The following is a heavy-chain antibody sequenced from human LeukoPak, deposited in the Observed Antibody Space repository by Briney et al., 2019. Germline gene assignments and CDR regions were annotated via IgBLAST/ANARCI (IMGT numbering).Heavy chain of an antibody. Sequence: ASVKVSCKASGYTFTGYYMHWVRQAPGQVLEWMGWIYRNSDGTNYAQKFQGRVTMTTDTSISTAYMELSRLRSDDTVVYYCARSGTAEGLVFDYWGQGTLVTVSS. V-gene: IGHV1-2*02. CDR1: GYTFTGYY. CDR3: ARSGTAEGLVFDY. CDR2: IYRNSDGT. J-gene: IGHJ4*02. D-gene: IGHD3-3*01.